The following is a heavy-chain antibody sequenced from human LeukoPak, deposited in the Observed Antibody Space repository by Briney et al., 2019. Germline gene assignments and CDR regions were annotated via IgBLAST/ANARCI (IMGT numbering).Heavy chain of an antibody. V-gene: IGHV3-74*01. J-gene: IGHJ4*02. CDR2: INSDGSST. Sequence: GGSLRLSCAASGFTFSSYWMHWFRQAPAKGLVWVSRINSDGSSTSYADSVKGRFTISRDNAKNTLYLQMNSLRAEDTAVYYCARDLGGYSSCWTIDYWGQGTLVTVSS. CDR3: ARDLGGYSSCWTIDY. CDR1: GFTFSSYW. D-gene: IGHD6-19*01.